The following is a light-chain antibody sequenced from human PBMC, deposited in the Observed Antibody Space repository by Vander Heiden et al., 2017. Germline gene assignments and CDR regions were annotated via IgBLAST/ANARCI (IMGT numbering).Light chain of an antibody. CDR2: GAS. CDR1: QSVSSN. CDR3: QQYHDWPPLT. Sequence: EIVIAQSPATLSVSPGERATLSCRASQSVSSNLAWYQQKPGQAPRLLIYGASTRATGIPARFSGSGSGTDFTLTISSLESEDFALYYCQQYHDWPPLTFGGGTKVEIK. J-gene: IGKJ4*01. V-gene: IGKV3-15*01.